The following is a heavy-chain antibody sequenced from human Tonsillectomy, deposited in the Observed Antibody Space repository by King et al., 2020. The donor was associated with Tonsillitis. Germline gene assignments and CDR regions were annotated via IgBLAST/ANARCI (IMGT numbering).Heavy chain of an antibody. Sequence: QLQESGPGLVKPSDTLSLTCAVSGSSISNTNWWGWIRQPPGKGLEWIGYIYYSGSTYYNPSLTSRVTMSVDTSKNPFSLKLSSVTAVDTAVYYCASSVLNPDNFQNWGRGTLVTVSS. J-gene: IGHJ1*01. V-gene: IGHV4-28*01. CDR1: GSSISNTNW. CDR2: IYYSGST. CDR3: ASSVLNPDNFQN. D-gene: IGHD5/OR15-5a*01.